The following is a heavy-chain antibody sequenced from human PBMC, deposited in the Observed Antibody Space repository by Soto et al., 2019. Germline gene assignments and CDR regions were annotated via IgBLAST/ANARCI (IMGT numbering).Heavy chain of an antibody. J-gene: IGHJ5*02. V-gene: IGHV1-46*01. CDR2: INPSGGST. CDR1: GYTFTSYY. D-gene: IGHD6-13*01. CDR3: ARAPVAAAGKGYWFDP. Sequence: ASVKVSCKASGYTFTSYYMHWVRRAPGQGLEWRGIINPSGGSTSYAQKFQGRVTMTRDTSTSTVYMELSSLRSEDTAVYYCARAPVAAAGKGYWFDPWGQGTLVTVSS.